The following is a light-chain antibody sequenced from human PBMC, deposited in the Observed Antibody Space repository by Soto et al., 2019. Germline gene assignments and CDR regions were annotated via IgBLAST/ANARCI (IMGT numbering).Light chain of an antibody. J-gene: IGLJ1*01. CDR3: CSYAGSYSFL. CDR2: DVT. V-gene: IGLV2-11*01. Sequence: QSALTQPRSVSGSPGQSVTFSCTGTNSDVGAYNYVSWYQQHPGKAPKLMIYDVTRRPSGVPDRFSGSKSGNTASLTISGLQAEDEADYYCCSYAGSYSFLFGSGTKVTVL. CDR1: NSDVGAYNY.